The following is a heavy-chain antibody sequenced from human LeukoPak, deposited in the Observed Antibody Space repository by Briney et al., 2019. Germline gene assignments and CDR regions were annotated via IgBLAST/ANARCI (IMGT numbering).Heavy chain of an antibody. D-gene: IGHD5-18*01. CDR2: LDPNSGGT. CDR1: GNTFSGHY. J-gene: IGHJ4*02. CDR3: ARTAGYSYLAF. Sequence: ASVKVSCKASGNTFSGHYMHWVRQAPGQGLEWMGWLDPNSGGTNYAQKFQGRVSMTRDTSISTDYMELSRLRSDDTAVYYCARTAGYSYLAFWGQGTLVPVSS. V-gene: IGHV1-2*02.